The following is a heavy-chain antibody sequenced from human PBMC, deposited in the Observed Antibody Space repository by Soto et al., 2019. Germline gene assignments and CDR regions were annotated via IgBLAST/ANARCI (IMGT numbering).Heavy chain of an antibody. CDR3: AQDSSGYYSYFDY. Sequence: QVQLVESGGGVVQPGRSLRLSCAASGFTFSSYGMHWVRQAPGKGLEWVAVISYDGSNKYYADSVKGRFTISRDNSKNTLYLQMNSLRAEDTAMYYCAQDSSGYYSYFDYWGQGTLVTVSS. D-gene: IGHD3-22*01. J-gene: IGHJ4*02. CDR2: ISYDGSNK. V-gene: IGHV3-30*18. CDR1: GFTFSSYG.